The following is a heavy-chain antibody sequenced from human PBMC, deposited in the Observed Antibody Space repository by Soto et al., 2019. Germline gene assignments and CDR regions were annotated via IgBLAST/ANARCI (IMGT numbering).Heavy chain of an antibody. J-gene: IGHJ6*03. D-gene: IGHD2-15*01. CDR1: GLTFNNNA. Sequence: VQLLESGGGWVQPGWSLRPSCPASGLTFNNNAMSWVRQAPGKGLEWVSTITGSADSTYYADAVEGRFTISRDNSKNTVYLQMNGLRAEDTSVYYCAKCGGRSFYSYMDVCGKGTTVTVSS. CDR3: AKCGGRSFYSYMDV. V-gene: IGHV3-23*01. CDR2: ITGSADST.